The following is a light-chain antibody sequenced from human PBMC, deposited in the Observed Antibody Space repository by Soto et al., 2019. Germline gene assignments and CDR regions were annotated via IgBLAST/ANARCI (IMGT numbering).Light chain of an antibody. CDR2: GAS. V-gene: IGKV3-15*01. J-gene: IGKJ4*01. CDR1: QSVSSN. Sequence: EIVMTQSPATLSVSPGERATLSCRASQSVSSNLAWYQQKPGQAPRLLIYGASTRATGIPARFSGSGPGTDFTLTISSLEPEDSGVYYCQQRNDWVTFGGGTKVDIK. CDR3: QQRNDWVT.